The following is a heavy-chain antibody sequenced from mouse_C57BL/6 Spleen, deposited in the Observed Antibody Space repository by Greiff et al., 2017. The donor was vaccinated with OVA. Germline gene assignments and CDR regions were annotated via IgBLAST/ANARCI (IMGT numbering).Heavy chain of an antibody. Sequence: QVQLQQPGAELVKPGASVKMSCKASGYTFTSYWITWVKQRPGQGLEWIGDIYPGSGSTNYNEKFQSKATLTVDTSSSTAYMQLSSLTSEDSAVYYCAREGLRRTSFAYWGQGTLVTVSA. J-gene: IGHJ3*01. CDR3: AREGLRRTSFAY. D-gene: IGHD2-2*01. V-gene: IGHV1-55*01. CDR1: GYTFTSYW. CDR2: IYPGSGST.